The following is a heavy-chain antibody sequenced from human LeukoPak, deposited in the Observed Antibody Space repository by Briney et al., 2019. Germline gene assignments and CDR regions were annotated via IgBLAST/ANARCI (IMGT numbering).Heavy chain of an antibody. J-gene: IGHJ5*02. V-gene: IGHV4-34*01. CDR1: GGSFSGYY. CDR3: ARGVSYSSVVVRKTKRNWFDP. D-gene: IGHD6-19*01. CDR2: INHSGST. Sequence: SETLSLTCAVYGGSFSGYYWSWIRQPPGKGLEWIGDINHSGSTNYNPSLKSRVTISVDTSKNQFSLKLSSVTAADTAVYYCARGVSYSSVVVRKTKRNWFDPWGQGTLVTVSS.